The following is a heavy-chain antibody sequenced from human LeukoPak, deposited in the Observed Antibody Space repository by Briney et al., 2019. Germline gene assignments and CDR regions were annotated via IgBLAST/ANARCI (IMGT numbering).Heavy chain of an antibody. Sequence: ASVKVSCKASGYTFTGYYMHWVRQAPGQGLEWMGWINPDSGGTNYAQKFQGRVTMTRDTSISTAYMQLSRLSSDDTAIYYCAKDQYSGSGSYSWGGFDYWGQGTLVTVSS. D-gene: IGHD3-10*01. J-gene: IGHJ4*02. CDR1: GYTFTGYY. V-gene: IGHV1-2*02. CDR3: AKDQYSGSGSYSWGGFDY. CDR2: INPDSGGT.